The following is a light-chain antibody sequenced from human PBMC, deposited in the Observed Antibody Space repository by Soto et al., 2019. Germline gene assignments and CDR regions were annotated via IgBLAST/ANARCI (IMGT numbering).Light chain of an antibody. CDR2: RNN. V-gene: IGLV1-47*01. J-gene: IGLJ1*01. CDR3: ATWDDSLSGYV. Sequence: HSVLTQPPSASGTPGQRVTISCSGSTSNIGSNYVYWYQQLPGTAPKLLIYRNNQRPSGVPDRFSGSKSGTSVSLAISGLRSEDEADYYCATWDDSLSGYVFGARTKVTVL. CDR1: TSNIGSNY.